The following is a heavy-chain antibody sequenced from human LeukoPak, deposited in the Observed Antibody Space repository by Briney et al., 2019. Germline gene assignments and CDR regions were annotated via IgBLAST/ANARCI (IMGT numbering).Heavy chain of an antibody. V-gene: IGHV1-2*02. CDR3: ARGSRGGDVLRFLEWLLAY. D-gene: IGHD3-3*01. Sequence: ASVKVSCKASGYTFTGYYMHWVRQAPGQGLEWMGWINPNSGGTNYAQKFQGRVTMTRDTSISTAYMELSRLRSDDTAVYYCARGSRGGDVLRFLEWLLAYWGQGTLVTVSS. CDR2: INPNSGGT. J-gene: IGHJ4*02. CDR1: GYTFTGYY.